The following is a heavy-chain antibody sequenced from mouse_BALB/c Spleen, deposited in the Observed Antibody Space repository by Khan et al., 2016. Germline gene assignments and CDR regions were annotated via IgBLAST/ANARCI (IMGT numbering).Heavy chain of an antibody. CDR2: IDPETGGT. J-gene: IGHJ3*01. CDR1: GYTFTDYE. V-gene: IGHV1-15*01. D-gene: IGHD4-1*01. Sequence: QVQLKQSGAELVRPGASVTLSCKASGYTFTDYEMHWVKQTPVHGLAWIGAIDPETGGTASNPKFKGKATLPADKSSSTAYMELRSLPSEDSAVYYCTTGAWFADWGQGTLVTVSA. CDR3: TTGAWFAD.